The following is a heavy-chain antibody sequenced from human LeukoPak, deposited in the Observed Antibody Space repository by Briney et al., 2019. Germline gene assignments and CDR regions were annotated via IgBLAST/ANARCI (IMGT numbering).Heavy chain of an antibody. D-gene: IGHD3-10*01. Sequence: PSETLSLTCAVYGGSFSGYYWSWIRQPPGKGLEWIGEINHSGSTNYNPSLKSRVTISVDTSKNQFSLKLSSVTAADTAVYYCARGVVPMVRPQTAFDIWGQGTMVTVSS. J-gene: IGHJ3*02. CDR1: GGSFSGYY. V-gene: IGHV4-34*01. CDR3: ARGVVPMVRPQTAFDI. CDR2: INHSGST.